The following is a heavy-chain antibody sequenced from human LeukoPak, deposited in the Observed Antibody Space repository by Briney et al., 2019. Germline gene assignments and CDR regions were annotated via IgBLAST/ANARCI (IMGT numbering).Heavy chain of an antibody. Sequence: PSETLSLTCSVCGGSFSGSYWSWIRQPPGKGLEWIGEINHSGSTNYNPSLKSRVTISVDTSKNQFSLKLSSVTAADTAVYYCARVTLLRYFDWLLSGAFDIWGQGTMVTVSS. D-gene: IGHD3-9*01. CDR1: GGSFSGSY. V-gene: IGHV4-34*01. CDR3: ARVTLLRYFDWLLSGAFDI. J-gene: IGHJ3*02. CDR2: INHSGST.